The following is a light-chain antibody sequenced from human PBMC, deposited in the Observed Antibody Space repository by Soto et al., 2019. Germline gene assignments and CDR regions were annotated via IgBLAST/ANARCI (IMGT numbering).Light chain of an antibody. CDR3: QQYSSDST. V-gene: IGKV1-5*03. CDR1: QNINNW. J-gene: IGKJ1*01. CDR2: RAS. Sequence: DIQMTQSPSTLSASVGDRVTITCRASQNINNWLAWYQQKPGKAPKLLIYRASSVENGVPSRFSGRGSGTYFIFTITRLQPDDFATYYCQQYSSDSTFGQGTKVEIK.